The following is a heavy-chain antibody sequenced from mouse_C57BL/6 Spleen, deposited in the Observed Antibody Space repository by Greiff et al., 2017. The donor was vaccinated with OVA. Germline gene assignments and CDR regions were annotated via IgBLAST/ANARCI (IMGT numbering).Heavy chain of an antibody. V-gene: IGHV3-6*01. Sequence: EVQRVESGPGLVKPSQSLSLTCSVTGYSITSGYYWNWIRQFPGNKLEWMGYISYDGSNNYNPSLKNRISITRDTSKNQFFLKLNSVTTEDTATYYCARVPSTLYAMDYWGQGTSVTVSS. D-gene: IGHD2-1*01. CDR1: GYSITSGYY. J-gene: IGHJ4*01. CDR2: ISYDGSN. CDR3: ARVPSTLYAMDY.